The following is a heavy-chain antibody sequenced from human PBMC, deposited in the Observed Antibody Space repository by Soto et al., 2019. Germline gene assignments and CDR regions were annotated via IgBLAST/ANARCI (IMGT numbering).Heavy chain of an antibody. J-gene: IGHJ5*02. CDR2: INSDGSNT. CDR1: GFTFSSYW. CDR3: ARGRYCSSTSCYTEWFDP. Sequence: EVQLVESGGGLVQPGGSLRLSCAASGFTFSSYWMHWVRQAPGKGLVWVSRINSDGSNTSYADSVKGRFTISRDNAKNTLYLQMNSLRAEDTAVYYCARGRYCSSTSCYTEWFDPWGQGTLVTVSS. V-gene: IGHV3-74*01. D-gene: IGHD2-2*02.